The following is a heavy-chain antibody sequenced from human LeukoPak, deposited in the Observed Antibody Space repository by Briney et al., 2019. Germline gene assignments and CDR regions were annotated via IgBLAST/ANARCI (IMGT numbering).Heavy chain of an antibody. CDR2: ISGSGGST. Sequence: GGSLRLSCAASGFTVSSNYMSWVRQAPGKGLEWVSGISGSGGSTHYADSVKGRFTISRDNSKNTLYLQINSLRAEDTAVYYCAKAYHYYGSGSSFDYWGQGTLVTVSS. J-gene: IGHJ4*02. CDR1: GFTVSSNY. D-gene: IGHD3-10*01. CDR3: AKAYHYYGSGSSFDY. V-gene: IGHV3-23*01.